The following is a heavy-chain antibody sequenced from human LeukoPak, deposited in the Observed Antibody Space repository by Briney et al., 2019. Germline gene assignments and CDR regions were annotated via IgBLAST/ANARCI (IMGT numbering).Heavy chain of an antibody. Sequence: GGSLRLSCAASGFTFSDTWMHWVRQAPGEGLVWVSRIRSDGSDTRYAESVKGRFTISRDNAKNTLYLQMNSLRAEDTAVYYCARVRELRRIDAFDIWGPGTMVTVSS. D-gene: IGHD1-26*01. CDR1: GFTFSDTW. CDR3: ARVRELRRIDAFDI. CDR2: IRSDGSDT. V-gene: IGHV3-74*01. J-gene: IGHJ3*02.